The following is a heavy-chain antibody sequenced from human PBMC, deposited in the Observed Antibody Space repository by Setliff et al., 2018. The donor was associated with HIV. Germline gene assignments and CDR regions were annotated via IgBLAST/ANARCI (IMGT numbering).Heavy chain of an antibody. CDR3: ARARGGNSEWSY. J-gene: IGHJ4*02. Sequence: SCAASGFTFSSYWMHWVRQVPGKGLVWVSRINSDGSSTTYADFVKGRFTISRGNAKNTLYLQMNSLRAEDTAVYSCARARGGNSEWSYWGQGTLVTVSS. D-gene: IGHD2-15*01. CDR2: INSDGSST. CDR1: GFTFSSYW. V-gene: IGHV3-74*03.